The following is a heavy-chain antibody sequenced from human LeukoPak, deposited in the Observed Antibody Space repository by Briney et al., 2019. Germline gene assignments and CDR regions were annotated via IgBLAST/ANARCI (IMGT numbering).Heavy chain of an antibody. CDR3: ARDEDYDSSGFSFFDY. CDR2: ISYDGSNK. V-gene: IGHV3-30-3*01. D-gene: IGHD3-22*01. Sequence: PGRSLRLSCAASGFTFSSYAMHWVRQAPGKGLEWVAVISYDGSNKYYADPVKGRFTISRDNSKNTLYLQMNSLRAEDTAVYYCARDEDYDSSGFSFFDYWGQGTQVTVSS. J-gene: IGHJ4*02. CDR1: GFTFSSYA.